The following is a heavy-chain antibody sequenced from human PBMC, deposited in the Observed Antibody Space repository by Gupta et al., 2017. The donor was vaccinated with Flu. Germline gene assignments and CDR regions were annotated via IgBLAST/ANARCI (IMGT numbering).Heavy chain of an antibody. D-gene: IGHD1-7*01. V-gene: IGHV3-30*04. J-gene: IGHJ4*02. Sequence: VRQAPGKGLEWVAVVSGHGRTIYYTDSVKGRFTISRDNSKNTVSLQMNSLRAEDTALYYCARERTYKLELEDWGQGTLVTVSS. CDR3: ARERTYKLELED. CDR2: VSGHGRTI.